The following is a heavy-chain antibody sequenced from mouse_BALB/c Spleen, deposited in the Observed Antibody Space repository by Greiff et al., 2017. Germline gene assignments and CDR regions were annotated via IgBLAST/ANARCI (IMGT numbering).Heavy chain of an antibody. D-gene: IGHD2-1*01. J-gene: IGHJ2*01. CDR3: ARPSYGNSEGYFDY. CDR2: ISSGGGST. CDR1: GFAFSSYD. V-gene: IGHV5-12-1*01. Sequence: EVKLVESGGGLVKPGGSLKLSCAASGFAFSSYDMSWVRQTPEKRLEWVAYISSGGGSTYYPDTVKGRFTISRDNAKNTLYLQMSSLKSEDTAMYYCARPSYGNSEGYFDYWGQGTTLTVSS.